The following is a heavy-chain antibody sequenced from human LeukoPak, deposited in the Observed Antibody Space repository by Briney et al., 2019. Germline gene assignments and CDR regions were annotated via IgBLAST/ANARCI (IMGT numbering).Heavy chain of an antibody. D-gene: IGHD5-18*01. Sequence: SETLSLTCTVSAVSISSYYWSWIRQPPGKGLEWIGYIYYSGSTNYNPSLKSRVTISVDTSKNQFSLKLSSVTAADTAVYYCARGGYSYGYSLNWFDPWGQGTLVTVSS. CDR2: IYYSGST. J-gene: IGHJ5*02. V-gene: IGHV4-59*01. CDR3: ARGGYSYGYSLNWFDP. CDR1: AVSISSYY.